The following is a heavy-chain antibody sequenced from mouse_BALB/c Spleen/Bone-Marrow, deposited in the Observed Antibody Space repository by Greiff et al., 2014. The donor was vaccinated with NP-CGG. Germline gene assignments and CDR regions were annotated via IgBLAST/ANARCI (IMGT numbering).Heavy chain of an antibody. V-gene: IGHV2-9*02. CDR1: EFSFSSYG. D-gene: IGHD1-1*01. CDR3: AREGRGNYGSSGYAMDY. Sequence: QVQLKESGPGLVAPSQTLTITCTASEFSFSSYGIHWVRQPPGKGLEWLGVICAGGSMIYYSAIMSRLSISKDNSKRQVFLKMKSLQNDDTSMYYCAREGRGNYGSSGYAMDYWGQGTSVTVSA. CDR2: ICAGGSM. J-gene: IGHJ4*01.